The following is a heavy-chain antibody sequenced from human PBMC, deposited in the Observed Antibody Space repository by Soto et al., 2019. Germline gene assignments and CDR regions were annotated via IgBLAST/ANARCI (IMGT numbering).Heavy chain of an antibody. Sequence: EVQLVESGGGLVQPGGSLRLSCAASGFTFSSYSMNWVRQAPGKGLEWVSYISSSSTIYYADSVKGRFTISRDNAKNSLYLQMNSLRDEDTAVYYCARILYGMDVWGQGTTVTVSS. CDR1: GFTFSSYS. J-gene: IGHJ6*02. CDR3: ARILYGMDV. CDR2: ISSSSTI. V-gene: IGHV3-48*02.